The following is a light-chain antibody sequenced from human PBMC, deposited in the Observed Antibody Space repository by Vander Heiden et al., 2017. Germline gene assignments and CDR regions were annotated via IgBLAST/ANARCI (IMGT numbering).Light chain of an antibody. CDR2: DDD. CDR3: QVWDSGSDPVV. CDR1: NMGSKS. V-gene: IGLV3-21*02. J-gene: IGLJ2*01. Sequence: SYVLTQPPSVSVAPGQTARITCGGTNMGSKSVNWYQQKPGQAPVLVVYDDDDRPSGIPERFSGSNSGTTATLTISRVEAGDEADYYCQVWDSGSDPVVFGGGTK.